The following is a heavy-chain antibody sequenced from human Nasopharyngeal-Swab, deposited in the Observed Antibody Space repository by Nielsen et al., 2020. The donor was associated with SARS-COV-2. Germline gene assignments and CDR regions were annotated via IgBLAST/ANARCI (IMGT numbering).Heavy chain of an antibody. CDR1: GFMFSDYW. CDR3: ARDPGFGYYYDSSGYYDY. Sequence: GESLKISCEVSGFMFSDYWMSWVRQAPGKGLEWVANIKQDGSEKYYVDSVKGRFTISRDNAKNSLYLQMNSLRAEDTAVYYCARDPGFGYYYDSSGYYDYWGQGTLVTVSS. CDR2: IKQDGSEK. V-gene: IGHV3-7*01. D-gene: IGHD3-22*01. J-gene: IGHJ4*02.